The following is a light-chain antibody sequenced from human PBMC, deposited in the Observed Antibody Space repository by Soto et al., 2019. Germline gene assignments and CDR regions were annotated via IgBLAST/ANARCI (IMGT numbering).Light chain of an antibody. CDR3: QQYDSDSLT. CDR1: QALXNW. Sequence: IQMTQCPSTLSASGGDSVTIAFRASQALXNWVAWSQQEPGKAPQVLXYYPSNWERGVPSRFSGSGSGTEFTLPISSMQPDDFANYSFQQYDSDSLTFGQGTKVDIK. J-gene: IGKJ1*01. V-gene: IGKV1-5*01. CDR2: YPS.